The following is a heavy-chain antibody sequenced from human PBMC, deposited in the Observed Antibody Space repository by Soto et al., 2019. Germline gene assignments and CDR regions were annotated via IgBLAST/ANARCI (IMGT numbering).Heavy chain of an antibody. CDR1: GFNFSSYA. V-gene: IGHV3-23*01. CDR2: IGVGGGDR. CDR3: ARVRFGELV. J-gene: IGHJ4*02. D-gene: IGHD3-10*01. Sequence: EVQLLESGGGLVQPGGSLRLSCAASGFNFSSYAMSWVRQALGKGLEWVSIIGVGGGDRYYPESVKGRFTISRYNSRDRMYLEMNSLRDEDTGVYDCARVRFGELVWGQGTLVTVSS.